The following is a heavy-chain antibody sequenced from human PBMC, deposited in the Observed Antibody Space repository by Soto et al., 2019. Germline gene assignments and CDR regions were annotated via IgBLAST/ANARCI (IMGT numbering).Heavy chain of an antibody. CDR3: GRGHQYSGSYGDY. CDR1: GYTFTSYA. Sequence: ASVKVSCKASGYTFTSYAMHWVRQAPGQRLEWMGWINAGNGNTKYSQKFQGRVTITRDTSASTAYMELSSLRSEDTAVYYCGRGHQYSGSYGDYWGQGTLVTVSS. J-gene: IGHJ4*02. D-gene: IGHD1-26*01. V-gene: IGHV1-3*01. CDR2: INAGNGNT.